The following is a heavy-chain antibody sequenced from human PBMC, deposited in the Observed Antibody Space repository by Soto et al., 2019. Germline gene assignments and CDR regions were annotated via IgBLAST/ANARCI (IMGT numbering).Heavy chain of an antibody. D-gene: IGHD3-16*01. Sequence: QVQLVQSGDEVKKPGASVKVSCKASGYIFVNYGIAWVRQAPRQGLEWMGWISPYTGNTHSASKVQGRLTMTTDTSTSTAYMDLGRLSSDDTAVYYCVMVDNYVTPTPQDVWGQGTTVTVSS. V-gene: IGHV1-18*01. CDR2: ISPYTGNT. CDR3: VMVDNYVTPTPQDV. CDR1: GYIFVNYG. J-gene: IGHJ6*02.